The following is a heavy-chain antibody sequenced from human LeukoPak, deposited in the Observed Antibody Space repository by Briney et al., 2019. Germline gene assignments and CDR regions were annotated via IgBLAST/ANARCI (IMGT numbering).Heavy chain of an antibody. V-gene: IGHV3-48*03. CDR2: ISSSSSTI. J-gene: IGHJ6*04. D-gene: IGHD3-10*02. Sequence: GGSLRLSCAASAFTFSSYDMNWVRQAPGKGLEWVSSISSSSSTIYYADSVKGRFTISRDNAKNSLYLQMNSLRAEDTAVYYCAELGITMIGGVWGKGTTVTISS. CDR1: AFTFSSYD. CDR3: AELGITMIGGV.